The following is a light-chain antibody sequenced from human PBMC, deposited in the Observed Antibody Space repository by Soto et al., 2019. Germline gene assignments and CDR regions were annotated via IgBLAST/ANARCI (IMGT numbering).Light chain of an antibody. CDR2: DAS. V-gene: IGKV3-11*02. CDR3: QQRSNWPLT. CDR1: QNIDTY. J-gene: IGKJ4*01. Sequence: EIVLTQSPATLSLSPGERVTLSCRASQNIDTYLAWHQQKPGQAPSLLIYDASSRATGIPARFSGSGSGRDFTLTTTSLEPEDSAVYYCQQRSNWPLTFGGGTKVEIK.